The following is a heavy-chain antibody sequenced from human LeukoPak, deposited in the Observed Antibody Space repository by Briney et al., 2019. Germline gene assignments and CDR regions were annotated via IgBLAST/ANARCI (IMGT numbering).Heavy chain of an antibody. CDR2: IRYDGSNK. V-gene: IGHV3-33*08. CDR1: GFTFTSYW. D-gene: IGHD1-1*01. J-gene: IGHJ3*02. CDR3: ARSDERDDAFDI. Sequence: TGGSLRLSCAASGFTFTSYWMSWVRQAPGKGLEWVAFIRYDGSNKYYADSVKGRFTISRDNSKNTLYLQMNSLRAEDTAVYYCARSDERDDAFDIWGQGTMVTVSS.